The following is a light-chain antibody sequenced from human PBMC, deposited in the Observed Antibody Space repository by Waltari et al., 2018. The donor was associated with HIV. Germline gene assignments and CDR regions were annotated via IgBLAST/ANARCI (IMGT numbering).Light chain of an antibody. CDR3: GTWDSSVSAGV. CDR1: TSTIGKHF. V-gene: IGLV1-51*01. CDR2: DNN. Sequence: QSVLTQPPSVSAAPGQQVTFPCSGRTSTIGKHFVSWYPQLPEAAPKLIIYDNNKRPSGVPDRFSGSKSATSATLAITGLQTGDEADYYCGTWDSSVSAGVFGGGTKLTVL. J-gene: IGLJ2*01.